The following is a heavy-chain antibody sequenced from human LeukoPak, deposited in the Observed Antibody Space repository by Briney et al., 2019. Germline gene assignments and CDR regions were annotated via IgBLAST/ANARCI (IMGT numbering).Heavy chain of an antibody. CDR1: GFTFSSYW. J-gene: IGHJ3*02. D-gene: IGHD5-12*01. Sequence: GGSLRLSCAASGFTFSSYWMSWVRQAPGKGLEWVANIKQDGSEKYYVDSVKGRFTISRDNAKNSLYLQMNSLRAEDTAVYYCARARDGYSGYIGFAFDIWGQGTMVTVSS. V-gene: IGHV3-7*01. CDR2: IKQDGSEK. CDR3: ARARDGYSGYIGFAFDI.